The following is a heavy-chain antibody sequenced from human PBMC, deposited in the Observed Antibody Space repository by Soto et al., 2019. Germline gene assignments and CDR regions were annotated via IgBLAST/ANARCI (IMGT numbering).Heavy chain of an antibody. D-gene: IGHD7-27*01. Sequence: QVQLQESGPGLVKPSQTLSLTCSVSGDSIRGGGHYWNWIRQFPGKGLEWIGYVYHSGSTHYNPSLRGPPTNSIDNSKNQFSLRVISVDSADHGLYYCARDTGLAPTVWGYWGHGTQVTVSS. CDR3: ARDTGLAPTVWGY. CDR2: VYHSGST. V-gene: IGHV4-31*01. CDR1: GDSIRGGGHY. J-gene: IGHJ4*03.